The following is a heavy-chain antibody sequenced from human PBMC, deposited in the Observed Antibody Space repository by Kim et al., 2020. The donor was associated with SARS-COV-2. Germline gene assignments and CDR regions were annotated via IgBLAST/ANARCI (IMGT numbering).Heavy chain of an antibody. V-gene: IGHV4-39*01. CDR3: ARLHIVVVTATRNWFDP. J-gene: IGHJ5*02. Sequence: LKSRVTISVDTSKNQFSLKLSSVTAADTAVYYCARLHIVVVTATRNWFDPWGQGTLVTVSS. D-gene: IGHD2-21*02.